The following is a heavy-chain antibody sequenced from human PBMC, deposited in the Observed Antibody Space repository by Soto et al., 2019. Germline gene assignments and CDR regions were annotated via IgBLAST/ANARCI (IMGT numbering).Heavy chain of an antibody. CDR3: VRVVAIPGYPDN. D-gene: IGHD5-12*01. CDR2: IVPTVDTS. CDR1: GATFSSYA. J-gene: IGHJ4*02. Sequence: QVQLVQSGAEVRQPASSVKVSCKTSGATFSSYAITWVRQAPGQGLEWMGGIVPTVDTSTYAQKFQGRVTITADKFTNTAYMELSSLRSDDTAGYYCVRVVAIPGYPDNWGQGTLVTVSS. V-gene: IGHV1-69*14.